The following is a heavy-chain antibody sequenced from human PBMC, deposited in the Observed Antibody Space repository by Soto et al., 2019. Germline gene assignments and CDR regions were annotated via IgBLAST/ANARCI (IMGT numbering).Heavy chain of an antibody. CDR2: IIPILGIA. Sequence: QVQLVQSGAEVKNPGSSVKVSCKASGGTFSSYTISWVRQAPGQGREWMGRIIPILGIANYAQTIQGRDTITADKSTSTAYMELSRLRSEDMAVYYCARDLGGRYDYLWGSSRPLDYWGQGTLVTVSS. J-gene: IGHJ4*02. CDR1: GGTFSSYT. CDR3: ARDLGGRYDYLWGSSRPLDY. D-gene: IGHD3-16*01. V-gene: IGHV1-69*02.